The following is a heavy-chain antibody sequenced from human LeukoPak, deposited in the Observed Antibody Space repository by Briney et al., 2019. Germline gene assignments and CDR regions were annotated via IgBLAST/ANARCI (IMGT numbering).Heavy chain of an antibody. J-gene: IGHJ4*02. CDR1: GFTFSAYS. CDR3: VKERSRTGYFDY. V-gene: IGHV3-48*04. D-gene: IGHD2-2*01. Sequence: GGSLRLSCAASGFTFSAYSMNWVRQAPGKGLEWLSYISSSSTTINYADSVKGRFTVSRDNAKNSLYLQMNSLRAEDTAFYYCVKERSRTGYFDYWGQGTLVTVSS. CDR2: ISSSSTTI.